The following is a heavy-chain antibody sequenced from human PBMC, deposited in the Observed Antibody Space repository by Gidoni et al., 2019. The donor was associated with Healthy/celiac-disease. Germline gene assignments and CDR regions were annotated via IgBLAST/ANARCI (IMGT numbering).Heavy chain of an antibody. CDR2: ISSSSSYI. CDR1: GFTFSSHS. Sequence: EVQLVESGGGLVKPGGSLRLSCAAYGFTFSSHSMNWVRQAPGKGLEWVSSISSSSSYIYYADSVKGRFTISRDNAKNSLYLQMNSLRAEDTAVYYCAKVIAVAGQDFDYWGQGTLVTVSS. D-gene: IGHD6-19*01. J-gene: IGHJ4*02. CDR3: AKVIAVAGQDFDY. V-gene: IGHV3-21*01.